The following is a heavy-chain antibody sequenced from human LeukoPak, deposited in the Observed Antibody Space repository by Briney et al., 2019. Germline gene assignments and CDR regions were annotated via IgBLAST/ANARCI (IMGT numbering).Heavy chain of an antibody. CDR2: VKQDGSEK. CDR3: ARESEVGGYVPTYYYYGMDV. CDR1: GFAFSNFA. V-gene: IGHV3-7*01. Sequence: GGSLRLSCAASGFAFSNFAMSWVRQAPGKGLEWVANVKQDGSEKYYVDSVKGRFTISRDNAKNSLYLQMNSLRAEDTAVYYCARESEVGGYVPTYYYYGMDVWGQGTTVTVSS. J-gene: IGHJ6*02. D-gene: IGHD5-12*01.